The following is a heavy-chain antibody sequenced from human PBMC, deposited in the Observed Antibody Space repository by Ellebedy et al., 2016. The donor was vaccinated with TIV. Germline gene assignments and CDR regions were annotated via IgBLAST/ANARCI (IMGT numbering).Heavy chain of an antibody. CDR1: GYRFSAYY. CDR3: ARDRIGTAGSDPTF. CDR2: IPPYRCST. Sequence: ASVKVSCKASGYRFSAYYMHWVRQPPGQGLEWIGWIPPYRCSTNYAQKFQGRVTMTRDTSISTAYMELNSLTSYDPAIYYCARDRIGTAGSDPTFWGQGTLVTVSS. V-gene: IGHV1-2*02. D-gene: IGHD6-13*01. J-gene: IGHJ4*02.